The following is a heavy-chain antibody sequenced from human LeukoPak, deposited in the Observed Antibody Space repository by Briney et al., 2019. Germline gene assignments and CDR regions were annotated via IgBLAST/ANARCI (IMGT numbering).Heavy chain of an antibody. V-gene: IGHV5-51*01. CDR1: GYIFTSYW. J-gene: IGHJ4*02. D-gene: IGHD1-7*01. Sequence: GESLQISCKGSGYIFTSYWIGWGRQLPGKGLEGMGIIYPGDWDTRYSPSFQGQVIISADKSIRTAYLQWSSLKASDTAMYYCARHGGGVTGTTDGFDYWGQGTLVTVSS. CDR3: ARHGGGVTGTTDGFDY. CDR2: IYPGDWDT.